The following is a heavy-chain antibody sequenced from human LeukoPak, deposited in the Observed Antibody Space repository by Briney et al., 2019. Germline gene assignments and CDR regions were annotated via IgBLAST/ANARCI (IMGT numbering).Heavy chain of an antibody. J-gene: IGHJ4*02. CDR2: ISGSNDNT. CDR1: GFTFSSYA. CDR3: AREDYSGYDFYDY. V-gene: IGHV3-23*01. D-gene: IGHD5-12*01. Sequence: PGGSLRLSCAASGFTFSSYAMSWVRQAPGKGLEWVSSISGSNDNTYYADSVKGRFTISRDNAKNTLYLQMNSLRVEDTAVYYCAREDYSGYDFYDYWGQGSLVTVSS.